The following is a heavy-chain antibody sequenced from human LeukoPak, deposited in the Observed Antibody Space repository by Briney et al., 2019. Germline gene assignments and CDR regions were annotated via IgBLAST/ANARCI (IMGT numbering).Heavy chain of an antibody. CDR2: INPNSGGT. D-gene: IGHD3-3*01. CDR1: GYSFAGYH. V-gene: IGHV1-2*02. Sequence: ASVKVSCKSSGYSFAGYHMHWVRQAPGQGLEWMGWINPNSGGTNYAQKFQGRVTMTRDTSISTAYMELSRLRSDDTAVYYCASSPYDFWSGYPDPYFDYSGQGTLVTVSS. CDR3: ASSPYDFWSGYPDPYFDY. J-gene: IGHJ4*02.